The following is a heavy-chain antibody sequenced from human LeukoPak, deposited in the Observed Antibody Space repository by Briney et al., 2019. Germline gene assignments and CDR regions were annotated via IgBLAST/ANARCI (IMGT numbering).Heavy chain of an antibody. CDR2: FDPEDGET. CDR1: GYTLTELS. J-gene: IGHJ6*02. V-gene: IGHV1-24*01. CDR3: ATGIQLWLRDYYGMDV. D-gene: IGHD5-18*01. Sequence: ASVKVSCKVSGYTLTELSMHWVRQAPGKGLEWVGGFDPEDGETIYAQKFQGGVTMTEDTSTDTAYMELSSLRSEDTAVYYCATGIQLWLRDYYGMDVWGQGTTVTVSS.